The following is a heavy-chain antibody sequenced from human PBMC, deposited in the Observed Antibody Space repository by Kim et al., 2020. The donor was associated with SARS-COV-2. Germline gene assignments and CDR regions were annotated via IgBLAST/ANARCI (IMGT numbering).Heavy chain of an antibody. Sequence: SETLSLTCAVSGGSISSSNWWSWVRQPPGKGLEWIGVIYHSGSTNYNPSLKSRVTISVDKSKNQFSLKLSSVTAADTAVYYCARVIRGSSTSWRVDLYYGMDVWGQGTTVTVS. D-gene: IGHD2-2*01. V-gene: IGHV4-4*02. CDR2: IYHSGST. CDR3: ARVIRGSSTSWRVDLYYGMDV. CDR1: GGSISSSNW. J-gene: IGHJ6*02.